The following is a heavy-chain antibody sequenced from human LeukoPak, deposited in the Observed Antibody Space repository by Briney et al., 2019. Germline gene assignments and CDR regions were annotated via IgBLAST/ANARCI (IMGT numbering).Heavy chain of an antibody. J-gene: IGHJ4*02. D-gene: IGHD3-22*01. Sequence: GGSLRLSCTASGFTFSNFGIHWVRQAPGRGLEWVAVISYNGRTQYYAASVEGRFTISRDNSGNMMYLQMNSLRAEDTAVYYCAREVYDSSGYYYGPDYWGQGTLVTVSS. V-gene: IGHV3-30*03. CDR1: GFTFSNFG. CDR3: AREVYDSSGYYYGPDY. CDR2: ISYNGRTQ.